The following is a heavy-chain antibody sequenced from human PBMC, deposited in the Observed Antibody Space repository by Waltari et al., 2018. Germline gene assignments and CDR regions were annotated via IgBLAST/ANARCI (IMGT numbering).Heavy chain of an antibody. V-gene: IGHV4-4*02. Sequence: QLQLQESGPGLVRPSGTLSLICAVSGDSLGSTDCWSWVRQSPGKGLEWIGQVRGDGRTNYNPSFASRVIISLDTSTHHFALEVTSATAADTALYYGARDRGRGLYLDTWGQGILVTVAP. CDR2: VRGDGRT. D-gene: IGHD2-15*01. J-gene: IGHJ4*02. CDR1: GDSLGSTDC. CDR3: ARDRGRGLYLDT.